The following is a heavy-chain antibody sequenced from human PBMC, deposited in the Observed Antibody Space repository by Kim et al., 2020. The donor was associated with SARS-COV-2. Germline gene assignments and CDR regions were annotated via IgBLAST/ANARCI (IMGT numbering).Heavy chain of an antibody. D-gene: IGHD3-3*01. V-gene: IGHV3-49*04. Sequence: GGSLRLSCTASGFTFGDYAMSWVRQAPGKGLEWVGFIRSKAYGGTTEYAASVKGRFTISRDDSKSIAYLQMNSLKTEDTAVYYCTREGVAYYDFWSGYYSLDVWGKGTTVTVSS. CDR1: GFTFGDYA. J-gene: IGHJ6*04. CDR3: TREGVAYYDFWSGYYSLDV. CDR2: IRSKAYGGTT.